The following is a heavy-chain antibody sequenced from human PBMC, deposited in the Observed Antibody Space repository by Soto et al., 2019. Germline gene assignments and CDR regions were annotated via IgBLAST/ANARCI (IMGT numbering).Heavy chain of an antibody. CDR3: ARDLFVKANADHRDLHAFPARRSSDL. CDR2: ISSSSSYI. D-gene: IGHD3-16*01. V-gene: IGHV3-21*01. Sequence: EWVSSISSSSSYIYYADSVKGRFTISRDNAKNSLYLQMNSLRAEDTAVYYCARDLFVKANADHRDLHAFPARRSSDL. J-gene: IGHJ2*01.